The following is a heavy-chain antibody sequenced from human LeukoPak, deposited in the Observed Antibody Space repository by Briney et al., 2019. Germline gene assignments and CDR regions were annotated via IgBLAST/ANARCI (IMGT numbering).Heavy chain of an antibody. CDR1: GFTFSSYA. D-gene: IGHD3-22*01. V-gene: IGHV3-23*01. Sequence: PGGSLRLSCAASGFTFSSYAMSWVRQAPGKGLEWVSAISGSGGSTYYADSVKGRFTISRDNSKNALYLQMNSLRAEDTAVYYCAKDSARMIVVVIIDYWGQGTLVAVSS. CDR3: AKDSARMIVVVIIDY. CDR2: ISGSGGST. J-gene: IGHJ4*02.